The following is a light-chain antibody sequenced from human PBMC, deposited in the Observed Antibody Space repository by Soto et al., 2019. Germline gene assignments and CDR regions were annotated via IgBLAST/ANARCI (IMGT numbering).Light chain of an antibody. CDR1: SSDVGSYNL. CDR3: SSYTSSSTLS. CDR2: EVS. J-gene: IGLJ1*01. V-gene: IGLV2-14*02. Sequence: QSVLTQPASVSGSPGQSITISCTGTSSDVGSYNLVSWYQQHPGKAPKLMIYEVSNRPSGVSNRFSGSKSGNTASLTISGRQAEDEADYYCSSYTSSSTLSFGSGTKVTVL.